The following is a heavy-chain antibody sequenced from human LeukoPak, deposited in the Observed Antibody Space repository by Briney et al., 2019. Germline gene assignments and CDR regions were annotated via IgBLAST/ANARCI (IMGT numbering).Heavy chain of an antibody. CDR2: IKQDGSEK. D-gene: IGHD1-14*01. V-gene: IGHV3-7*01. CDR3: ARDLWVITDYFDY. CDR1: GFAFSTYW. J-gene: IGHJ4*02. Sequence: GGSLRLSCAASGFAFSTYWMSWVRQAPGKGLEWVANIKQDGSEKYYVDSVKGRFTTSRDNAKNSLYLQMNSLGAEDTAVYYCARDLWVITDYFDYWGQGTLVTVSS.